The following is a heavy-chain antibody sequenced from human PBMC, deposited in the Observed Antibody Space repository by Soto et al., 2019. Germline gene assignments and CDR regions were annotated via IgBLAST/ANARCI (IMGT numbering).Heavy chain of an antibody. CDR3: ARKPASYDFWSGYSGVGWFDP. D-gene: IGHD3-3*01. CDR1: GGSISSSSYY. V-gene: IGHV4-39*01. Sequence: SETLSLTCTVSGGSISSSSYYWGWIRQPPGKGLEWIGRIYYSGSTYYNPSLKSRVTISVDTSKNQFSLKLSSVTAADTAVYYCARKPASYDFWSGYSGVGWFDPWGQGTLVTVSS. J-gene: IGHJ5*02. CDR2: IYYSGST.